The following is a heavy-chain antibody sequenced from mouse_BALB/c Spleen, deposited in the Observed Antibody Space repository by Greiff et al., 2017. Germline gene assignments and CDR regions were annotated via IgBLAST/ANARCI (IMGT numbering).Heavy chain of an antibody. V-gene: IGHV1S29*02. CDR1: GYTFTDYN. CDR3: ADGNYVPFAY. D-gene: IGHD2-1*01. CDR2: IYPYNGGT. J-gene: IGHJ3*01. Sequence: VQLQQSGPELVKPGASVKISCKASGYTFTDYNMHWVKQSHGKSLEWIGYIYPYNGGTGYNQKFKSKATLTVDNSSSTAYMELRSLTSEDSAVYYCADGNYVPFAYWGQGTLVTVSA.